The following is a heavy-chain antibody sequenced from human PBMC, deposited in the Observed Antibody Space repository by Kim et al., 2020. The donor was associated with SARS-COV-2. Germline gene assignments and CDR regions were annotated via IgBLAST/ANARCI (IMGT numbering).Heavy chain of an antibody. CDR3: ARVPYPMDIVVVPAAVNDMDV. D-gene: IGHD2-2*03. J-gene: IGHJ6*02. V-gene: IGHV1-18*01. CDR1: GYIFTSYG. CDR2: ISVYNGNT. Sequence: ASVKVSCKASGYIFTSYGISWVRQAPGQGLEGMGWISVYNGNTKYAQNLQGRVTMTTDTSTSTAYMELRSLRSDDTAVYYCARVPYPMDIVVVPAAVNDMDVWGQGTTVTVSS.